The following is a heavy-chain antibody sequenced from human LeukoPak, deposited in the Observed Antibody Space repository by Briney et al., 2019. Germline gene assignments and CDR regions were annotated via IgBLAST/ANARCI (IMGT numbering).Heavy chain of an antibody. CDR1: GFTFSSYA. CDR3: AREPIVGAKLGDY. CDR2: ISGSGGST. D-gene: IGHD1-26*01. Sequence: QSGGSLRLSCAASGFTFSSYAMSWVRQAPGKGLEWVSGISGSGGSTYYADSVKGRFTISRDNSKNTLYLQMNCLRAEDTAVYYCAREPIVGAKLGDYWGQGTLVTVSS. V-gene: IGHV3-23*01. J-gene: IGHJ4*02.